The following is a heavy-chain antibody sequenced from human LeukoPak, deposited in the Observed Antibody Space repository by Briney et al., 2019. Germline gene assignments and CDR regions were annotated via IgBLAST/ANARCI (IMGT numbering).Heavy chain of an antibody. CDR2: IYYSGST. D-gene: IGHD1-26*01. J-gene: IGHJ5*02. V-gene: IGHV4-39*02. Sequence: SETLSLTCTVSGGSISSSSYYWGWIRQPPGKGLEWIGSIYYSGSTYYNPSLKSRATISVDTSKNQFSLKLSSVTAADTAVYYCARDYSGSYLEWFDPWGQGTLVTVSS. CDR3: ARDYSGSYLEWFDP. CDR1: GGSISSSSYY.